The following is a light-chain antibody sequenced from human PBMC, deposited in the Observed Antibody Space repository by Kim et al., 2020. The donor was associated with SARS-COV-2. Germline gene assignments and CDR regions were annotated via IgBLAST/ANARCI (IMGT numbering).Light chain of an antibody. J-gene: IGLJ2*01. Sequence: GQTVTISCSGSSSNIGPNDVSWYQHLPGRAPKFLIYDNYKRPSGIPDRFSGSKSDASATLGITGLQTGDEADYYCATWDTSLTAVVFGGGTRLTVL. CDR1: SSNIGPND. V-gene: IGLV1-51*01. CDR2: DNY. CDR3: ATWDTSLTAVV.